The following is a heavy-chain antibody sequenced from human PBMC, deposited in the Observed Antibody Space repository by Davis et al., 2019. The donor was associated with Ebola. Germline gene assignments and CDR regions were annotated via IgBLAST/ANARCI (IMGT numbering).Heavy chain of an antibody. CDR3: AKDSGGGDFWSGYPDY. CDR1: GFTFDDYT. D-gene: IGHD3-3*01. Sequence: GESLKISCAASGFTFDDYTMHWVRQAPGKGLEWVSLISWDGGSTYYADSVKGRFTISRDNSKNSLYLQMNSLRTEDTALYYCAKDSGGGDFWSGYPDYWGQGTLVTVSS. J-gene: IGHJ4*02. V-gene: IGHV3-43*01. CDR2: ISWDGGST.